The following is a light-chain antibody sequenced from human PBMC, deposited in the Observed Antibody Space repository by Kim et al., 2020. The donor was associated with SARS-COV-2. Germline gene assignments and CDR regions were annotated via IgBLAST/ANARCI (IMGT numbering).Light chain of an antibody. Sequence: EIVMTQSPATLSVSPGERATLSCRASQSLSSNLAWYQQKPGQAPRLLIYGASTRATGIPARFSGSGSATEFTLTISSLQSEDFAVYYFHQYNKWISLGRGTKLEIK. V-gene: IGKV3-15*01. CDR1: QSLSSN. CDR3: HQYNKWIS. J-gene: IGKJ4*01. CDR2: GAS.